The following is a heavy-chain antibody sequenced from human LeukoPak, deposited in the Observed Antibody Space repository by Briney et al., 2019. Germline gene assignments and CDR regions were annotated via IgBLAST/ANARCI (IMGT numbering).Heavy chain of an antibody. CDR1: GYTFTSYG. CDR2: ISAYNGNT. V-gene: IGHV1-18*01. CDR3: ASTYCSSTSCYGTSDYYYYGMDV. Sequence: ASVKVSCKASGYTFTSYGISWVRQAPGQGLEWMGWISAYNGNTNYAQKLQGRVTMTTDTSTSTAYMELRSLRSGDTAVYYCASTYCSSTSCYGTSDYYYYGMDVWGQGTTVTVSS. D-gene: IGHD2-2*01. J-gene: IGHJ6*02.